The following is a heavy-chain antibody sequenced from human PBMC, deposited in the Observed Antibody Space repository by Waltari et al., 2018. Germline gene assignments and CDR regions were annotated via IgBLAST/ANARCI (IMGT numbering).Heavy chain of an antibody. Sequence: QVQLVQSGAEVKKPGSSVKVSCKASGGTFSSYTISWVRQAPGQGLEWMGRIIPILGIANYAQKFQGRGTITADKSTSTAYMELSSLRSEDTAVYYCATSSGYYLFDYWGQGTLVTVSS. V-gene: IGHV1-69*02. CDR2: IIPILGIA. CDR3: ATSSGYYLFDY. D-gene: IGHD3-22*01. CDR1: GGTFSSYT. J-gene: IGHJ4*02.